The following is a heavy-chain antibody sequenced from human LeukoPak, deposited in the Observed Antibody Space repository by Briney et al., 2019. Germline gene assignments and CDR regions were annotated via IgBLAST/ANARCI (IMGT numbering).Heavy chain of an antibody. D-gene: IGHD6-13*01. CDR1: GGSIRSGGYS. J-gene: IGHJ2*01. CDR2: IYHSGST. V-gene: IGHV4-30-2*01. Sequence: PSETLSLTCAVSGGSIRSGGYSGSWIRPPPGKGLGWLVYIYHSGSTYYNPSLKTRVTISVDRSRNQFCLKLSSVTAPDTAVYYCARMPQHAAVPYFDLWGRGTLVTVSS. CDR3: ARMPQHAAVPYFDL.